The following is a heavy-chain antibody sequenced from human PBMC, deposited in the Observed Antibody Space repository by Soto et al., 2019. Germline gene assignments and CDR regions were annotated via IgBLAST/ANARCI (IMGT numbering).Heavy chain of an antibody. CDR2: INPNSGGT. CDR1: GYTFTGYY. J-gene: IGHJ5*02. D-gene: IGHD5-12*01. Sequence: PSVKVSCKASGYTFTGYYMHWVRQAPGQGLEWMGWINPNSGGTNYAQKFQGRVTMTRDTSISTAYMELSRLRSDDTAVYYCARNPSGYDNHWFDPWGQGTLVTVSS. CDR3: ARNPSGYDNHWFDP. V-gene: IGHV1-2*02.